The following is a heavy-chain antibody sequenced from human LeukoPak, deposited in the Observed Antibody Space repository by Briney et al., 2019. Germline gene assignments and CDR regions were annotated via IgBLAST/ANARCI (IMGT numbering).Heavy chain of an antibody. CDR1: GGSISSYY. D-gene: IGHD6-13*01. J-gene: IGHJ4*02. CDR2: IYYSGST. Sequence: PSETLSLTCTVSGGSISSYYWSWIRQPPGKGLEWIGYIYYSGSTNYNPSLKSRVTISVDTSKNQFSLKLSSVTAADTAVYYCARVHSSSWYIDYWGQGTLVNVSS. V-gene: IGHV4-59*08. CDR3: ARVHSSSWYIDY.